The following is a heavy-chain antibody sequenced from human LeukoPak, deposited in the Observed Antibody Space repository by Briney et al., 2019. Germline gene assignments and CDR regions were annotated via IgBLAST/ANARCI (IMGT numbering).Heavy chain of an antibody. Sequence: GSLRLSCAASGFIFNNYGLIWFRQAPGKGLEWVSAISNDGGGTNYADFVKGRFTISRDNSKNTLFLQMNSLRAEDTALYYCAKGSSGYFVDLWGQGTLVTVSS. J-gene: IGHJ5*02. CDR1: GFIFNNYG. CDR3: AKGSSGYFVDL. D-gene: IGHD3-22*01. V-gene: IGHV3-23*01. CDR2: ISNDGGGT.